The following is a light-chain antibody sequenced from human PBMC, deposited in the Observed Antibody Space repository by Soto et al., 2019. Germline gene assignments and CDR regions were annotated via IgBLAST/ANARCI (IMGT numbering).Light chain of an antibody. J-gene: IGLJ1*01. V-gene: IGLV2-14*01. Sequence: QSALTQPASVSGSPGQSITISCTGTSSDVGGYNYVSWYQQHPGKAPKLMIYDVSNRPSGVSNRFSGSKSGNTASLTISGLQAXXEXXYYCSSXTXSSPYVFGTGTQLTVL. CDR3: SSXTXSSPYV. CDR1: SSDVGGYNY. CDR2: DVS.